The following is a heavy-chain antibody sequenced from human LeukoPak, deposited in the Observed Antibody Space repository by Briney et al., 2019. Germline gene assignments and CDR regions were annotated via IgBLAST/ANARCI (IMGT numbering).Heavy chain of an antibody. V-gene: IGHV4-59*01. D-gene: IGHD6-6*01. CDR3: ARGGAARLHFQN. J-gene: IGHJ1*01. Sequence: SETLSLTCTVSGGSISTYYWNWIRQPPGRGLEWIGYSYHSGSTNYNPSLQSRVTISVDTSKNQFSLNLNSVTAADTAVYYCARGGAARLHFQNWGQGTLVTVSS. CDR1: GGSISTYY. CDR2: SYHSGST.